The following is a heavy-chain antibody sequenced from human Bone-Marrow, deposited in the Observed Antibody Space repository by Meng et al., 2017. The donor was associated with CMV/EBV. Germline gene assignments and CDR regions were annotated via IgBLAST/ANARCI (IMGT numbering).Heavy chain of an antibody. Sequence: GESLKISCAASGFTFSSYSMNWVRQAPGKGLEWVSYISSSSSTIYYADSVKGRFTISRDNAKNSLYLQMNSLRAEDTAVYYCARDKYCGGDCYWYFDYGGQGTLVTVSS. CDR1: GFTFSSYS. D-gene: IGHD2-21*01. V-gene: IGHV3-48*04. CDR3: ARDKYCGGDCYWYFDY. CDR2: ISSSSSTI. J-gene: IGHJ4*02.